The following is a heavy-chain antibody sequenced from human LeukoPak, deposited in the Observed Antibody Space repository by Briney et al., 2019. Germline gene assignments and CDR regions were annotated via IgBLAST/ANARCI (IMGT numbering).Heavy chain of an antibody. V-gene: IGHV3-48*03. CDR2: ISSSGSTI. CDR3: ARGTMIVVVTPSGIDY. Sequence: PGGSLRLSCAASGFTFSSYEMNWVRQAPGKGLEWVSYISSSGSTIYYADPVKCRFTISRDNAKNSLYLQMNSLRAEDTAVYYCARGTMIVVVTPSGIDYWGQGTLVTVSS. CDR1: GFTFSSYE. J-gene: IGHJ4*02. D-gene: IGHD3-22*01.